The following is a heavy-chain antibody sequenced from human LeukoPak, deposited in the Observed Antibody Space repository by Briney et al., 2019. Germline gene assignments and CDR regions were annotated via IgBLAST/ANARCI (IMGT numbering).Heavy chain of an antibody. D-gene: IGHD5-18*01. J-gene: IGHJ3*02. CDR1: GFTFSSYW. CDR2: IKQDGSEK. V-gene: IGHV3-7*01. Sequence: PGGSLRLSCAASGFTFSSYWMSWVRQAPGTGLEWVANIKQDGSEKYYVDSVKGRFTISRDNSKNTLYLQMNSLRAEDTAVYYCARRYSYGSDDAFDIWGQGTMVTVSS. CDR3: ARRYSYGSDDAFDI.